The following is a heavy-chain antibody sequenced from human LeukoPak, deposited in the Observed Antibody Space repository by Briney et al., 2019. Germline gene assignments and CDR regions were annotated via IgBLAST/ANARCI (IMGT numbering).Heavy chain of an antibody. V-gene: IGHV3-21*01. CDR3: ARVPYGDYGS. CDR1: GFTFSNFA. Sequence: GGSLRLSCAASGFTFSNFAMTWVRQAPGKGLEWVSSISTSGTYISYADSVRGRFTISRDNAKNSLYLQMNSLRAEDTAMYYCARVPYGDYGSWGQGTLVTVSS. D-gene: IGHD4-17*01. CDR2: ISTSGTYI. J-gene: IGHJ4*02.